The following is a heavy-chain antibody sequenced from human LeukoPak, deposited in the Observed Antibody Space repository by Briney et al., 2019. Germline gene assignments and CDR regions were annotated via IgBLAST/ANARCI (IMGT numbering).Heavy chain of an antibody. V-gene: IGHV3-9*01. D-gene: IGHD3-22*01. CDR1: GFTFDDYA. CDR3: AREPYDSSGYYT. CDR2: ISWNSGSI. Sequence: GGSLRLSCAASGFTFDDYAMHWVRQAPGKGLEWVSGISWNSGSIGYADSVKGRFTISRDNAKNSLYLQMNSLRAEDTAVYYCAREPYDSSGYYTWGQGTLVTVSS. J-gene: IGHJ5*02.